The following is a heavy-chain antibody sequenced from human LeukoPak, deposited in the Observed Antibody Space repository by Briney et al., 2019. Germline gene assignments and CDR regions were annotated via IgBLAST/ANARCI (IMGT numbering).Heavy chain of an antibody. CDR3: ARATYYYDSSGYYLGRNYFDY. V-gene: IGHV4-30-2*01. D-gene: IGHD3-22*01. Sequence: SETLSLTCAVSGGSISSGGYSWSWIRQPPGKGLAWIGYIYHSGSTYYNPSLKSRVTISVDRSKNQFSLKLSSVTAADTAVYYCARATYYYDSSGYYLGRNYFDYWGQGTLVTVSS. CDR2: IYHSGST. CDR1: GGSISSGGYS. J-gene: IGHJ4*02.